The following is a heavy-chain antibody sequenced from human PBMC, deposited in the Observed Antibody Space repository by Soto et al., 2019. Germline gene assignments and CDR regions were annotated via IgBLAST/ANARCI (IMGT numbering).Heavy chain of an antibody. J-gene: IGHJ3*02. CDR2: IYPGDSDT. D-gene: IGHD6-13*01. V-gene: IGHV5-51*01. Sequence: GESLKISCKGSGYSFTSYWIGWVRQMPGKGLEWMGIIYPGDSDTRYSPSFKGQVTISADKSISTAYLQWSSLKASDTAMYYSARAYSSSWSPDGFDIWGQVTMGTVSS. CDR1: GYSFTSYW. CDR3: ARAYSSSWSPDGFDI.